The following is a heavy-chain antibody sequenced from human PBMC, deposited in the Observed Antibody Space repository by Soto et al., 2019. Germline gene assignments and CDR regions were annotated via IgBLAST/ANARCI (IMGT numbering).Heavy chain of an antibody. Sequence: QVQLVQSGAEVKKPGSSVKVSCKASGGTFSSYAISWVRQAPGQGLEWMGGIIPIFGTANYAQKFHGRVTITADESTSTAYMELSSLRSEDTAVYYCARGTPNYCSGGSCYFLHWGQGTLVTVSS. CDR1: GGTFSSYA. CDR3: ARGTPNYCSGGSCYFLH. CDR2: IIPIFGTA. D-gene: IGHD2-15*01. J-gene: IGHJ1*01. V-gene: IGHV1-69*01.